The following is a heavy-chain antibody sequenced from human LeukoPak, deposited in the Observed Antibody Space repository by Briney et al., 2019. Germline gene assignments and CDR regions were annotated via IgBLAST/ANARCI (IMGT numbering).Heavy chain of an antibody. V-gene: IGHV4-4*07. D-gene: IGHD3-10*02. CDR1: DGSMISYH. CDR3: ARAERTVNVFDS. J-gene: IGHJ3*01. CDR2: IYTTGST. Sequence: KSSETLSLTCGVSDGSMISYHWSWIRQPAGKGLEWIGRIYTTGSTDYNPSLMSRVTMSVDTSKNQFSLKLRSVTAADMAVYYCARAERTVNVFDSWGQGTIVTVSS.